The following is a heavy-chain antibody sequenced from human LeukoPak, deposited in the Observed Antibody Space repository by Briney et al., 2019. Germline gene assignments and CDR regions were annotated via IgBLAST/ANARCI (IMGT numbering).Heavy chain of an antibody. D-gene: IGHD3-16*01. CDR2: ISSNGGST. CDR1: GFTFSSYA. CDR3: VKDYRSWGRDY. Sequence: PGGSLRLSCSVSGFTFSSYAMHWVRQAPGKGLEYVSVISSNGGSTYYADSVRGRSTISRDNSKKTLYLQMSSLSAEDTAVYYCVKDYRSWGRDYWGQGTLVTVSS. J-gene: IGHJ4*02. V-gene: IGHV3-64D*09.